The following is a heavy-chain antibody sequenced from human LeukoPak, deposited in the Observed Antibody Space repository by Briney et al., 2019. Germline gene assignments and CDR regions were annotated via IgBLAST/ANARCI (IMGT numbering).Heavy chain of an antibody. CDR1: GGSFSDYY. Sequence: SETLSLTCTVSGGSFSDYYWTWIRQPPGKGLEWIGYSGSAKYNPSLKSRVTISTDTSKRHFSLTLSSVTAADTAVYYCARNYYDSSGYYIDQFYFDYWGQGTLVTVSS. D-gene: IGHD3-22*01. J-gene: IGHJ4*02. CDR2: SGSA. CDR3: ARNYYDSSGYYIDQFYFDY. V-gene: IGHV4-59*12.